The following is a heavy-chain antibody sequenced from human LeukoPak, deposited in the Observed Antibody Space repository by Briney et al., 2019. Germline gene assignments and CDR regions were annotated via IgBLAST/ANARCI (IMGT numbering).Heavy chain of an antibody. D-gene: IGHD6-19*01. V-gene: IGHV3-21*01. CDR3: ARDGSSSGWYYFDY. Sequence: GGSLRLSCAASGFTFSSYSMNWVRQAPGKGLEWVSSISSSSSYIYYADSVKGRFTISRDNAKNSLYLQMNSLRAEDTAVYYCARDGSSSGWYYFDYWSQGTLVTVSS. CDR2: ISSSSSYI. CDR1: GFTFSSYS. J-gene: IGHJ4*02.